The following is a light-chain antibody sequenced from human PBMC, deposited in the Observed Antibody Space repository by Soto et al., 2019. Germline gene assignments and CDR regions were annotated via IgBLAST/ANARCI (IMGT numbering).Light chain of an antibody. J-gene: IGKJ1*01. CDR2: AAS. CDR1: QSVSSN. Sequence: EIVLTQSPATLSLSPGEGCTLSCSASQSVSSNLAWYQQKPGQAPRVLIYAASNRATGIPARFSGSGSGTDFTLTISSLEPEDFAVYYCQQRGNWPPTFGQGTKVDIK. V-gene: IGKV3-11*01. CDR3: QQRGNWPPT.